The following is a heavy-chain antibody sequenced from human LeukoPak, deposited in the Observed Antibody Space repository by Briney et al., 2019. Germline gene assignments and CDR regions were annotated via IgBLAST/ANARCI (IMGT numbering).Heavy chain of an antibody. CDR2: IKSDGKT. Sequence: GSLRLSCAASGFTFSSYWMHWVRQAPGKGLVWVSRIKSDGKTNYADSVKGRFTISRDNAKNTVSLQMNSLRAEDTGVYYCARAPSEIGGYYPEYFRHWGQGTLVTVSS. V-gene: IGHV3-74*01. CDR3: ARAPSEIGGYYPEYFRH. J-gene: IGHJ1*01. D-gene: IGHD3-22*01. CDR1: GFTFSSYW.